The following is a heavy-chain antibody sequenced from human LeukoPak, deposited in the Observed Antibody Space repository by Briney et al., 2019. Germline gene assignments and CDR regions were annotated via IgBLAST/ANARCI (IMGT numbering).Heavy chain of an antibody. V-gene: IGHV3-30*18. CDR2: ISYDGSNK. J-gene: IGHJ4*02. Sequence: GGSLRLSCAASGFTFSSYGMHWVRQAPGKGLEWVAVISYDGSNKYYADSVKGRFTTSRDNSKNTLYLQMNSLRAEDTAVYYCAKGDYDGSGYADYWGQGTLVTVSS. D-gene: IGHD3-22*01. CDR3: AKGDYDGSGYADY. CDR1: GFTFSSYG.